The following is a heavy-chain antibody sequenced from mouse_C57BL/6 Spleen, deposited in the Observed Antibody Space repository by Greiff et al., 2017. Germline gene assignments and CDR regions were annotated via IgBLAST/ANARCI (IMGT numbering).Heavy chain of an antibody. V-gene: IGHV5-17*01. J-gene: IGHJ3*01. CDR3: ARDYYYGSSYDWFAY. CDR1: GFTFSDYG. CDR2: ISSGSSTI. Sequence: EVQVVESGGGLVKPGGSLKLSCAASGFTFSDYGMHWVRQAPEKGLEWVAYISSGSSTIYYADTVKGRFTISRDNAKNTLFLQMTSLRSEDTAMYYCARDYYYGSSYDWFAYWGQGTLVTFAA. D-gene: IGHD1-1*01.